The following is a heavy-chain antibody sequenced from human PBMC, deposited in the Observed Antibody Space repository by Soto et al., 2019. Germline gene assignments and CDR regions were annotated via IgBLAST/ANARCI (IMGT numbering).Heavy chain of an antibody. CDR3: ARARHKIAAAGRYYFDS. Sequence: SETLSRTCAVYGGSFRCYSWTCIRQPPGKVLEWIGEINHTGSTNYNPSLKSRVTISVGTSKNQFSLKVSSVTAEDKAVYYCARARHKIAAAGRYYFDSWGEGTLVNVS. D-gene: IGHD6-13*01. V-gene: IGHV4-34*01. CDR1: GGSFRCYS. CDR2: INHTGST. J-gene: IGHJ4*02.